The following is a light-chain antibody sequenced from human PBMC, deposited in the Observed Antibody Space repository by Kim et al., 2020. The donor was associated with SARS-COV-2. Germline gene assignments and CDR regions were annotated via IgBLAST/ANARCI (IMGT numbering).Light chain of an antibody. V-gene: IGKV3-11*01. CDR1: QSVSSY. Sequence: EIELTQSPSALSLSPGERATLSCRASQSVSSYLAWYHQKPGQAPRLLIYDASNRATGIPARFSGSGSGTDFTLTISSLEPEDFAVYYCQQSSNWPPLTFGGGTKVDIK. CDR2: DAS. CDR3: QQSSNWPPLT. J-gene: IGKJ4*02.